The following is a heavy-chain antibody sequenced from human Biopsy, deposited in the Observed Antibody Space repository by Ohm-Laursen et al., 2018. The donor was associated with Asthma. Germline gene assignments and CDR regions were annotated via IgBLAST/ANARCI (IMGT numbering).Heavy chain of an antibody. J-gene: IGHJ4*02. CDR1: GYTFINYA. V-gene: IGHV1-3*01. Sequence: ASVKVSCKASGYTFINYAIHWVRQAPGHSLEWMGWINAANGNTKYSQKFRGRLTISRDTSASTAYMDLSSLSSEDTALYYCARGPEYVRSSGALDYWGQGTLVTVSS. D-gene: IGHD2-2*01. CDR2: INAANGNT. CDR3: ARGPEYVRSSGALDY.